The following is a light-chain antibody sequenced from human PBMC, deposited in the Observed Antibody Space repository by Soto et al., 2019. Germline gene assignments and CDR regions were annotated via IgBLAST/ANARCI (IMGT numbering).Light chain of an antibody. Sequence: EVMLTQSPGTLSLSPGERATLSCRASQSIFSNYLAWYQQKSGQAPRLLIYGASNRATGIPDRFSGSGSGTDLTLTISILEPEDFAVYYCQQYGTSPRTFGQGTKVEFK. CDR2: GAS. J-gene: IGKJ1*01. CDR1: QSIFSNY. CDR3: QQYGTSPRT. V-gene: IGKV3-20*01.